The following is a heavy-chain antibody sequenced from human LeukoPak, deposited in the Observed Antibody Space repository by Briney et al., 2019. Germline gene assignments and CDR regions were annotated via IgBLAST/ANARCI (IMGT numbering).Heavy chain of an antibody. D-gene: IGHD2-15*01. J-gene: IGHJ4*02. V-gene: IGHV4-59*01. Sequence: SETLSLTCTVSGGSISSYYWNWIRQSPTKGLEWIGYISYSGSTNYNPSLKSRVTISLDTSRNQFSLKVRSVTAADTAVYYCARGFDSKSTYFDYWGQGTLVTVSS. CDR3: ARGFDSKSTYFDY. CDR1: GGSISSYY. CDR2: ISYSGST.